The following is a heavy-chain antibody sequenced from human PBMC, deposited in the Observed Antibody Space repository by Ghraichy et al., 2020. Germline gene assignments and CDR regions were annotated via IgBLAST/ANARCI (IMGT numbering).Heavy chain of an antibody. D-gene: IGHD5-12*01. CDR2: ISSSSSGI. Sequence: GGSLRLSCAASGFTFSTYSINWVRQAPGKGLEWVSYISSSSSGIYYTDSVKGRFTISRDNAKNSLYLQMNSLRDEDTAVYYCAREIAWLIDYWGQGTLVTVSS. CDR3: AREIAWLIDY. CDR1: GFTFSTYS. J-gene: IGHJ4*02. V-gene: IGHV3-48*02.